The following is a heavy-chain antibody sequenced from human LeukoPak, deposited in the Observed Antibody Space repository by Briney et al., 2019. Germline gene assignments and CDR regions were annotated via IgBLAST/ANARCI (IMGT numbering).Heavy chain of an antibody. CDR2: IAYDGSNK. D-gene: IGHD4-17*01. Sequence: GGSLRLSCAASGFTFSSYAMSWVRQAPGKGLEWVAVIAYDGSNKFYTDSVKGRFTISRDNSKNTLYPQMNSLRAEDTAVYYCARDLTVTSFDYWGQGTLVTVSS. CDR3: ARDLTVTSFDY. J-gene: IGHJ4*02. V-gene: IGHV3-30-3*01. CDR1: GFTFSSYA.